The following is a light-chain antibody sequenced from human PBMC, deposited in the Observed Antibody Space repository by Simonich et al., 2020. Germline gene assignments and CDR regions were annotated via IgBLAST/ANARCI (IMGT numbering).Light chain of an antibody. V-gene: IGLV2-14*01. J-gene: IGLJ3*02. CDR2: DVS. Sequence: QSALTSPASVSGPPDRPLPISSTVTNMDVGGYNYAPWYHQPHGKAPKLMFYDVSKRPSGVSNRFSGSKSGNTASLTIAGLQAEDEADYYCSSYTSSSTTVFGGGTKLTVL. CDR3: SSYTSSSTTV. CDR1: NMDVGGYNY.